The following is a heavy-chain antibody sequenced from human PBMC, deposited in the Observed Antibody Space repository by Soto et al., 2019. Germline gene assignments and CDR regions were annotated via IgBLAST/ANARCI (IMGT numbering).Heavy chain of an antibody. CDR2: IYSGGST. J-gene: IGHJ4*02. CDR3: ASHIAVAGSWGY. V-gene: IGHV3-53*02. CDR1: GFTVSSNY. D-gene: IGHD6-19*01. Sequence: EVQLVETGGGLIQPGGSLRLSCAASGFTVSSNYMSWVRQAPGKGLEWGSVIYSGGSTYYEDSVKGRFTISRDNSKSTLYLQMNSLRAEDTAVYYCASHIAVAGSWGYWGQGTLVTVS.